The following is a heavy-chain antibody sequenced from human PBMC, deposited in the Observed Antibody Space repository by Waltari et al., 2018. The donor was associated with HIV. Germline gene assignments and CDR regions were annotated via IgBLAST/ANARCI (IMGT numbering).Heavy chain of an antibody. CDR1: GFTFSNYR. Sequence: QVVASGGGLVQPGGSLRLSCAASGFTFSNYRMSWVRQAPGKGLEWVANIKEDGSEKYYVDSVKGRFTISRDNAKNSLYLQMNSLRAEDTAVYYCAREFQQWMGRLFDIWGQGTMVTVSS. CDR2: IKEDGSEK. V-gene: IGHV3-7*01. CDR3: AREFQQWMGRLFDI. D-gene: IGHD2-2*03. J-gene: IGHJ3*02.